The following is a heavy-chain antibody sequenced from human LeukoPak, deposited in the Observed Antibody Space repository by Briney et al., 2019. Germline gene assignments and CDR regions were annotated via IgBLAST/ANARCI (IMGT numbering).Heavy chain of an antibody. CDR1: GYTFTGYY. Sequence: ASVKVSCKASGYTFTGYYMHWVRQAPGHGLEWMGWISGINTNTNYAQKVQGRVTMTADTSTATAYMELRSLRSDDTAVYYCARARFSSRNRDGYLDSWGEGTLVTVSS. CDR3: ARARFSSRNRDGYLDS. J-gene: IGHJ4*02. V-gene: IGHV1-18*04. D-gene: IGHD6-13*01. CDR2: ISGINTNT.